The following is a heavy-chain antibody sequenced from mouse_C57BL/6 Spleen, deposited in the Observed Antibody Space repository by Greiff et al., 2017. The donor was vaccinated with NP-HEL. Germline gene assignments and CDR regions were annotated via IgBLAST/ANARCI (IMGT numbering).Heavy chain of an antibody. CDR1: GYTFTDYE. V-gene: IGHV1-15*01. D-gene: IGHD1-1*01. J-gene: IGHJ2*01. CDR2: IDPETGGT. CDR3: TPITTVVATDY. Sequence: QVQLQQSGAELVRPGASVTLSCKASGYTFTDYEMHWVKQTPVHGLEWIGAIDPETGGTAYNQKFKGQAILTADKSSSTAYMELRSLTSEDSAVYYCTPITTVVATDYWGQGTTLTVSS.